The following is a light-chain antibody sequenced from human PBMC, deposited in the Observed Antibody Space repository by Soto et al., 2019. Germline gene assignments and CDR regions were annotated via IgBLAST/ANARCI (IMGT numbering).Light chain of an antibody. Sequence: EIVLTQAPVTLSLSPGERATLSCRARQSVSSSYLAWYQHKPGQAPRLLIYGASSRATGIPDRFSGSGSGTDFTLTISRLEPEDFAVYYCQQYGSSPPITIGQGTRLEIK. CDR2: GAS. CDR3: QQYGSSPPIT. V-gene: IGKV3-20*01. J-gene: IGKJ5*01. CDR1: QSVSSSY.